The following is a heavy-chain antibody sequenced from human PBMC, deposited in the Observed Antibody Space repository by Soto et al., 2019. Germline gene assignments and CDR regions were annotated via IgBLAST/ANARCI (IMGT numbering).Heavy chain of an antibody. CDR3: AHAMLYCTGGSCSTWFDS. D-gene: IGHD2-15*01. V-gene: IGHV2-5*02. CDR1: GFSLSTHGVG. J-gene: IGHJ5*01. Sequence: QITLKESGPTLVKPTQTLTLTCTFSGFSLSTHGVGVGWVRQPAGKALEWLALIYWDDDKRYSASLNSRLTITRDTSKKQVVSTLTNMDPLDTATYYCAHAMLYCTGGSCSTWFDSWGQGTLVTVSS. CDR2: IYWDDDK.